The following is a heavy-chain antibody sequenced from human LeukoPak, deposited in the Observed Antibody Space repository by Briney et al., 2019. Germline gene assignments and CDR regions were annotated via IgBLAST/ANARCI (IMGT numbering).Heavy chain of an antibody. CDR1: GFTFDDYA. CDR3: AGGYCSGGSCYSLVGSGY. V-gene: IGHV3-9*01. D-gene: IGHD2-15*01. J-gene: IGHJ4*02. CDR2: ISWNSGSI. Sequence: GGSLRLSCAASGFTFDDYAMHWVRQAPGKGLEWVSGISWNSGSIGYADSVKGRFTISRDNAKNSLYLQMNSLRAEDTAVYYCAGGYCSGGSCYSLVGSGYWGQGTLVTVSS.